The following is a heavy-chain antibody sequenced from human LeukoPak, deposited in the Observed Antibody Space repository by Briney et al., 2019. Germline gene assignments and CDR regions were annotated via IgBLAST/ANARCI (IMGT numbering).Heavy chain of an antibody. CDR1: GGTFSSYA. V-gene: IGHV1-69*01. Sequence: SVKVSCKASGGTFSSYAISWVRQAPGQGLEWMGGIIPIFGTANYAQKFQGRVTITADESTSTAYMELSSLRSEDTAVYYCASRYCTNGVCLDNPYYYYGMDVWGQGTTVTVSS. CDR2: IIPIFGTA. J-gene: IGHJ6*02. CDR3: ASRYCTNGVCLDNPYYYYGMDV. D-gene: IGHD2-8*01.